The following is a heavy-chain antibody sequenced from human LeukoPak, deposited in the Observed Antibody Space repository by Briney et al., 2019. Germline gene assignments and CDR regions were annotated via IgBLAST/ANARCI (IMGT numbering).Heavy chain of an antibody. D-gene: IGHD3-9*01. V-gene: IGHV3-21*01. CDR2: ISSSSSYI. Sequence: GGSLRLSCAASGFTFSSYSMNWVRQAPGKGLEWVSSISSSSSYIYYADSVKGRFTISGDNAKNSLYLQMNSLRAEDTAVYYCVRALSLRYFDWYYFDYWGQGTLVTVSS. CDR3: VRALSLRYFDWYYFDY. CDR1: GFTFSSYS. J-gene: IGHJ4*02.